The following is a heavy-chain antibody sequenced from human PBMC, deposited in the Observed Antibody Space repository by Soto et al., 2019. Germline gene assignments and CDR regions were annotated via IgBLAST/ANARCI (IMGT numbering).Heavy chain of an antibody. Sequence: GGSLRLSCAASGFTFSSYAMSWVRQAPGKGLEWVSAISGSGGSTYYADSVKGRFTISRDNSKNTLYLQMNSLRAEDTAVYYCAKSADIVVVPAAISWFDPWGQGTLVTVSS. J-gene: IGHJ5*02. CDR2: ISGSGGST. D-gene: IGHD2-2*01. CDR1: GFTFSSYA. V-gene: IGHV3-23*01. CDR3: AKSADIVVVPAAISWFDP.